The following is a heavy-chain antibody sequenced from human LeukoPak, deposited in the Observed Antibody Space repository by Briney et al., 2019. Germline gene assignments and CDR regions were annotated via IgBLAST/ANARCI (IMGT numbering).Heavy chain of an antibody. CDR3: ARDWAWEQVWFQH. Sequence: ASVKVSCKASGYTFTGSYMHWVRQAPRQGLEWMGWINPNNGGTNYAQKFQGRVTMTRDTSISTAYMELSRLRSDDTAVYYCARDWAWEQVWFQHWGQGTQVTVSS. J-gene: IGHJ1*01. D-gene: IGHD1-26*01. V-gene: IGHV1-2*02. CDR1: GYTFTGSY. CDR2: INPNNGGT.